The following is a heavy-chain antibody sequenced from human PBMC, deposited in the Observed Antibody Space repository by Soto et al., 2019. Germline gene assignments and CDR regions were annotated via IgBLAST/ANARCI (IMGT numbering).Heavy chain of an antibody. J-gene: IGHJ3*02. Sequence: SETLSLTCTVSGGSISSYYWSWIRQPPGKGLEWIGYIYYSGSTNYNPSLKSRVTISVDTSKNQFSLKLSSVTAADTAVYYCARHIDHGGRAFDIWGQGTMVTVSS. D-gene: IGHD3-16*02. V-gene: IGHV4-59*08. CDR3: ARHIDHGGRAFDI. CDR1: GGSISSYY. CDR2: IYYSGST.